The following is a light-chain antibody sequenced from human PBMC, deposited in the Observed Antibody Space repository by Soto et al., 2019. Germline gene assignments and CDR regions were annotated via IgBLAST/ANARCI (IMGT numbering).Light chain of an antibody. CDR3: QHTYSTPPWT. V-gene: IGKV1-39*01. CDR1: QGIGTY. Sequence: DIHLTQSPSSLSASVGDRVTISCRATQGIGTYLTWYQQKPGRAPNLLIYDASTLQTGAPSRFSGRASATDFTLTISSLQPEDVGTYFCQHTYSTPPWTFGQGTRVEI. CDR2: DAS. J-gene: IGKJ1*01.